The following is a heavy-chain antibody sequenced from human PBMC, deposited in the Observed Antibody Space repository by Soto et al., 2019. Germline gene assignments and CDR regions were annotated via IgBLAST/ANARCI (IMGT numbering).Heavy chain of an antibody. CDR1: GCSISSGGYY. V-gene: IGHV4-31*03. CDR3: ARIIVVVPAATRIWFDP. D-gene: IGHD2-2*01. Sequence: QVQLQESGPGLVKPSQTLSLTCTVSGCSISSGGYYWSWIRQHPGKGLEWIGYIYYSGSTYYNPSLKSRVTISVDTSKNQFSLKLSSVTAADTAVYYCARIIVVVPAATRIWFDPWGQGTLVTVSS. CDR2: IYYSGST. J-gene: IGHJ5*02.